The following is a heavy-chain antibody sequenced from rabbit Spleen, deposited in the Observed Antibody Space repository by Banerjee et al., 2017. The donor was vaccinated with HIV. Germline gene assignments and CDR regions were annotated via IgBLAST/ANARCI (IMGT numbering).Heavy chain of an antibody. V-gene: IGHV1S40*01. Sequence: QSLEESGGDLVKPEGSLTLTCTASGFSFSTSYYMCWVRQAPGKGLEWIACVTTGSGTTYYASWVKGRFTISKTSSTTVDLKMTSLTAADTATYFCARVSETSGWGEDLWGPGTLVTVS. J-gene: IGHJ4*01. CDR2: VTTGSGTT. CDR3: ARVSETSGWGEDL. CDR1: GFSFSTSYY. D-gene: IGHD4-1*01.